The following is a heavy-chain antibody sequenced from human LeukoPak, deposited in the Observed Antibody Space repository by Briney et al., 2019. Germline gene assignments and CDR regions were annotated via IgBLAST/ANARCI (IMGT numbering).Heavy chain of an antibody. V-gene: IGHV3-23*01. Sequence: PGGSLRLSCAASGFTFSSYAMSWVRQAPGKGLEWVSAISGSGGSTFYADSVKGRFTISRDSFKNTLYLQMNSLRAEDTAVYYCAKTRSSGILPYDYWGQGTLVTVSS. CDR3: AKTRSSGILPYDY. D-gene: IGHD3-10*01. CDR2: ISGSGGST. CDR1: GFTFSSYA. J-gene: IGHJ4*02.